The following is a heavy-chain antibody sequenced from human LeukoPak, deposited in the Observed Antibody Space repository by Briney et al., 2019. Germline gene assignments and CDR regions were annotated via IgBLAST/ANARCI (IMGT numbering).Heavy chain of an antibody. Sequence: GGSLRLSCAASGFTFSSYGMHWVRQAPGKGLEWVAVIWYDGSNKYYADSVKGRFTISRDNSKNTLYLQMNSLRAEDTAVYYCARVRYYYDSSGYTSGRSEDYWGQGTLVTVSS. CDR3: ARVRYYYDSSGYTSGRSEDY. CDR1: GFTFSSYG. J-gene: IGHJ4*02. CDR2: IWYDGSNK. V-gene: IGHV3-33*01. D-gene: IGHD3-22*01.